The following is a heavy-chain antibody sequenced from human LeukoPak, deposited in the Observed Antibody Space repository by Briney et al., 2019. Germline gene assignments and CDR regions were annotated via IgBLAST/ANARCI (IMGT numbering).Heavy chain of an antibody. CDR1: GDSVSSNSAA. V-gene: IGHV6-1*01. J-gene: IGHJ3*02. CDR2: TYYRSKWYN. D-gene: IGHD3-10*01. CDR3: ARDRGGSGVGAGAFDI. Sequence: SQTLSLTCALSGDSVSSNSAAWNWIRQSPSRGLEWLGRTYYRSKWYNDYAVSVKSRITINPDTSKNQFSLQLNSVTPEDTAVYYCARDRGGSGVGAGAFDIWGQGTMVTVSS.